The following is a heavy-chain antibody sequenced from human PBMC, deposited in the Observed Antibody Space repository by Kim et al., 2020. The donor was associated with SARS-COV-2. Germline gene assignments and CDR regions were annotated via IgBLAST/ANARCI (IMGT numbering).Heavy chain of an antibody. J-gene: IGHJ4*02. CDR3: AAETGGFGELFFDY. Sequence: AQKFQERVTITRDMSTSTAYMELSSLRSEDTAVYYCAAETGGFGELFFDYWGQGTLVTVSS. V-gene: IGHV1-58*01. D-gene: IGHD3-10*01.